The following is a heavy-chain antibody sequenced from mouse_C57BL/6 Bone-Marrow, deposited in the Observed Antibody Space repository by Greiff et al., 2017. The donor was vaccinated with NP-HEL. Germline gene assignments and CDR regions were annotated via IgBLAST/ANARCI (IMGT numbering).Heavy chain of an antibody. CDR3: ASPSVYYGNYVCFAS. CDR2: INPSSGYT. CDR1: GYTFTSYW. J-gene: IGHJ3*01. V-gene: IGHV1-7*01. Sequence: VQLQQSGAELAKPGASVKLSCKASGYTFTSYWMHWVKQRPGQGLEWIGYINPSSGYTKYNQKFKDKATLTADKSSSTAYMPLSSLTYEDSAVYYCASPSVYYGNYVCFASGGQGLWSLSLQ. D-gene: IGHD2-1*01.